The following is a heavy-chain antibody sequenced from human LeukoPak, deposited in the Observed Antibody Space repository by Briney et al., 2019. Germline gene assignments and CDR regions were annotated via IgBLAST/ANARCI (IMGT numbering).Heavy chain of an antibody. CDR2: IVPVFGTA. J-gene: IGHJ6*04. Sequence: SVKVSCKASGGDFSNYAISWVRQAPGQGPEWMGGIVPVFGTADYAQKFQGRVSITADGSTSTAYMELTGLKSEDTAVYYCVRDILGRQCGVESHYCYGMDVWGKGTAVTVSS. CDR1: GGDFSNYA. CDR3: VRDILGRQCGVESHYCYGMDV. V-gene: IGHV1-69*13. D-gene: IGHD2-21*01.